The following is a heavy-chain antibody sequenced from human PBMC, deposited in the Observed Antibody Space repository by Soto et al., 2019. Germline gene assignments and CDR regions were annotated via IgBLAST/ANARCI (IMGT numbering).Heavy chain of an antibody. V-gene: IGHV3-23*01. CDR1: GFTFSSYA. CDR3: AQVGDDYGGNRDY. CDR2: ISGSGGST. J-gene: IGHJ4*02. Sequence: GGSLRLSCAASGFTFSSYAMSWVRQAPGKGLEWVSAISGSGGSTYYADSVKGRFTISRDNSKNTLYLQMNSQRAEDTAVYYCAQVGDDYGGNRDYWGQGTLVSVSS. D-gene: IGHD4-17*01.